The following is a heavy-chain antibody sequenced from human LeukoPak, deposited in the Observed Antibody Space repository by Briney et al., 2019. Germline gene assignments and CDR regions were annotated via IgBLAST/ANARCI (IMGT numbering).Heavy chain of an antibody. CDR1: GYSFTGYY. Sequence: ASVKVSCKASGYSFTGYYIHWVRQAPGQGLEWMGWINPNTGGTNFAQKFQGSVTMTRDTSITTTHMELSSLRSDDTAVYYCATADQWLAYDYWGQGTLVTVSS. CDR2: INPNTGGT. CDR3: ATADQWLAYDY. V-gene: IGHV1-2*02. J-gene: IGHJ4*02. D-gene: IGHD6-19*01.